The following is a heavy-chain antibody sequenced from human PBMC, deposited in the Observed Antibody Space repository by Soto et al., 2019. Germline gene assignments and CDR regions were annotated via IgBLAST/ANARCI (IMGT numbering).Heavy chain of an antibody. D-gene: IGHD3-22*01. CDR3: ARVYSSASYFPEY. CDR2: ISARGDST. CDR1: GFTFSSYA. Sequence: RLSCAASGFTFSSYAMGWVRQTPGKGLEWVSAISARGDSTYYADSVKGRFTISRDNSRDTLYLQMNSLRAGDTARYSCARVYSSASYFPEYWGRGTPVTVSS. V-gene: IGHV3-23*01. J-gene: IGHJ4*02.